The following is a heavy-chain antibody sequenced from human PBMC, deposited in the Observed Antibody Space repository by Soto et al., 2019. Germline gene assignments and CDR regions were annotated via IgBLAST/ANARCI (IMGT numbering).Heavy chain of an antibody. V-gene: IGHV4-34*01. CDR1: SGSFIGYY. D-gene: IGHD6-6*01. J-gene: IGHJ4*02. Sequence: SETLSLTCSIYSGSFIGYYCSFIRHPPLKGLEWIGEISQSGNTNYSPSLKSRVSISIDTSKKQFSLNLASVSAADTAVYYCARAPKVSGSSQTRPDFWGQGTLVTVSS. CDR2: ISQSGNT. CDR3: ARAPKVSGSSQTRPDF.